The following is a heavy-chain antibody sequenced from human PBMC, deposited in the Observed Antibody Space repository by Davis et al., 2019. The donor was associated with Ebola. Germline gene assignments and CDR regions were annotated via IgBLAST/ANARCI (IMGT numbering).Heavy chain of an antibody. CDR3: AKAKWVIAAAVNWYFDL. CDR2: ISSSSSTI. J-gene: IGHJ2*01. CDR1: GFTFSSYG. D-gene: IGHD6-13*01. Sequence: GESLKISCAASGFTFSSYGMHWVRQAPGKGLEWVSYISSSSSTIYYADSVKGRFTISRDNAKNSLYLQMNSLRAEDTAVYYCAKAKWVIAAAVNWYFDLWGRGTLVTVSS. V-gene: IGHV3-48*01.